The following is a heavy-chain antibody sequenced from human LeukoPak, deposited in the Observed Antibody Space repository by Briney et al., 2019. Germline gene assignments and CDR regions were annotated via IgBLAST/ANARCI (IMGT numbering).Heavy chain of an antibody. J-gene: IGHJ4*02. CDR1: GGSFSGYY. CDR3: ARQAATYQSYFDY. V-gene: IGHV4-34*01. D-gene: IGHD2-2*01. Sequence: SETLSLTCAVYGGSFSGYYWSWIRQPPGKGLEWIGEINHSGSTNYNPSLKSRVTISVDTSKNQFSLKLSSVTAADTAVYYCARQAATYQSYFDYWGQGTLATVSS. CDR2: INHSGST.